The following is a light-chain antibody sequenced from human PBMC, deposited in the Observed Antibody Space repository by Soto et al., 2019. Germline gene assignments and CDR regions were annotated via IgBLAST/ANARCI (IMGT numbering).Light chain of an antibody. CDR2: DAS. J-gene: IGKJ4*01. CDR1: QSVSTF. V-gene: IGKV3-11*01. Sequence: EIVLTQSPATLSLSPGERATLSCRASQSVSTFLAWYQQKPGQAPRLLIYDASNRATGIPARFSGSGSGTDFTLTISSRELEDFGVYYCQQRSNWPLTFGGGTKVEIK. CDR3: QQRSNWPLT.